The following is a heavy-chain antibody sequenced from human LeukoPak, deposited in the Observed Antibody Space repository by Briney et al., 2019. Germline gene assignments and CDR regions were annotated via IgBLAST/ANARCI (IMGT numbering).Heavy chain of an antibody. CDR3: ARDQSHIPDV. CDR1: GYTFTSYG. J-gene: IGHJ6*02. V-gene: IGHV1-18*01. Sequence: ASVKVSCKASGYTFTSYGISRVRQAPGQGLEWMGWINAYNGHATYAQKLQGRVTMTTDTSTSIGFMELRSLRSDDTAVYYCARDQSHIPDVWGQGTTVTVSS. CDR2: INAYNGHA.